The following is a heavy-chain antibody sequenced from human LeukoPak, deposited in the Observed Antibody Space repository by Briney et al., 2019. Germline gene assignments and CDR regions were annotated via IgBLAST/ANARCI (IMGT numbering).Heavy chain of an antibody. Sequence: SETLSFTCAVYGGSFSGYYWSWIRQPPGKGLEWIGEINHSGSTNYNPSLKSRVTISVDTSKNQFSLKLSSVTAADTAVYYCARARSTMVRGVEWDYWGQGTLVTVSS. J-gene: IGHJ4*02. V-gene: IGHV4-34*01. CDR3: ARARSTMVRGVEWDY. CDR1: GGSFSGYY. CDR2: INHSGST. D-gene: IGHD3-10*01.